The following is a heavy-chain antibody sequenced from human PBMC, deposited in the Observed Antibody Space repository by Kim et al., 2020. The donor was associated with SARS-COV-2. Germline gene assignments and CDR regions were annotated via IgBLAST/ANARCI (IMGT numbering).Heavy chain of an antibody. Sequence: GGSLRLSCAPSKSSFNNHDMNWVRQAPGNGLEWISSISYYGGSTYYAESVEGRFTISRDNADNSVYLQMNSLGVDDTAMYFCVRCAAIRSSFDSWGQGTL. CDR1: KSSFNNHD. J-gene: IGHJ4*02. CDR3: VRCAAIRSSFDS. CDR2: ISYYGGST. V-gene: IGHV3-48*03. D-gene: IGHD2-8*01.